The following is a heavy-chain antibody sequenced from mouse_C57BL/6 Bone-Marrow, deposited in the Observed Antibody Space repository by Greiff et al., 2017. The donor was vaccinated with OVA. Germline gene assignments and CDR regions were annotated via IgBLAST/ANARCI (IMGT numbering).Heavy chain of an antibody. Sequence: VQLQQSGPELVKPGASVKISCKASGYTFTDYYMNWVKQSHGQSLEWIGDINPNNGGTSYNQKFKGKATLTVDKSSSTAYMELRSLTSEDSAVYYCARSVYYSNSFDYWGQGTTLTVSS. J-gene: IGHJ2*01. CDR3: ARSVYYSNSFDY. V-gene: IGHV1-26*01. CDR1: GYTFTDYY. CDR2: INPNNGGT. D-gene: IGHD2-5*01.